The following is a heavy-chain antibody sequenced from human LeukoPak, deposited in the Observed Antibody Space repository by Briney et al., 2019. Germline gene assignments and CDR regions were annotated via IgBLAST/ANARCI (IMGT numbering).Heavy chain of an antibody. CDR1: GFTFSSYS. CDR3: AKDRRYCSGGSCWGMDY. Sequence: GGSLRLSCAASGFTFSSYSMNWVRQAPGKGLEWVSYISSSSSTIYYADSVKGRFTISRDNAKNSLYLQMNSLRAEDTAVYYCAKDRRYCSGGSCWGMDYWGQGTLVTVSS. V-gene: IGHV3-48*01. J-gene: IGHJ4*02. D-gene: IGHD2-15*01. CDR2: ISSSSSTI.